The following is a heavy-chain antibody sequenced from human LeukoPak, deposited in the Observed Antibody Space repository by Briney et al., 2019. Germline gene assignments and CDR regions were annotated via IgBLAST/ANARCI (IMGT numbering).Heavy chain of an antibody. J-gene: IGHJ6*03. CDR3: ARRRAESSGPSFYYFYMDV. V-gene: IGHV4-59*01. CDR2: VYHNGRT. CDR1: GGSISGYY. D-gene: IGHD2-8*02. Sequence: SETLSLTCSVSGGSISGYYWSWIRQLPGERLEWLGFVYHNGRTTYNPSLESRVTISVDTSRNQVSLNLRFVTAADTALYFCARRRAESSGPSFYYFYMDVWGKGTTVSVSS.